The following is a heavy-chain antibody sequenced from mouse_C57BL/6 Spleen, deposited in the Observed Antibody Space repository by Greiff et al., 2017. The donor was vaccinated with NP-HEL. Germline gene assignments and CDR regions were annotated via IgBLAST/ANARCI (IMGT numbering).Heavy chain of an antibody. CDR3: TRRDYDYGFAY. J-gene: IGHJ3*01. D-gene: IGHD2-4*01. Sequence: VQLQESGAELVRPGASVTLSCKASGYTFTDYEMHWVKQTPVHGLEWIGAIDPETGGTAYNQKFKGKAILTADKSSSTAYMELRSLTSEDSAVYYCTRRDYDYGFAYWGQGTLVTVSA. CDR2: IDPETGGT. V-gene: IGHV1-15*01. CDR1: GYTFTDYE.